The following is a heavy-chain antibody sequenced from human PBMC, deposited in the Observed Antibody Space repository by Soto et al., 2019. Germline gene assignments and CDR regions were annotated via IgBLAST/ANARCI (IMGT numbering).Heavy chain of an antibody. CDR2: ISGGGYTA. D-gene: IGHD5-12*01. CDR1: GLSSRSHA. V-gene: IGHV3-23*01. Sequence: EVQLLESGGGLVRPGGSLTISCVVSGLSSRSHAMYWVRQAPGRGLEWVAGISGGGYTAYYPDSVRGRFIISRDNSKNTVYLQIDNLRVDDTAVYYCAKAQGLATIKSNLDYWGRGTLSPSPQ. CDR3: AKAQGLATIKSNLDY. J-gene: IGHJ4*02.